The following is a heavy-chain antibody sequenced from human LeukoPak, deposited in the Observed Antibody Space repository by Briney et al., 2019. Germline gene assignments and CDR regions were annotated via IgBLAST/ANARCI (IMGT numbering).Heavy chain of an antibody. CDR1: GFTFSSYA. Sequence: GGSLRLSCAASGFTFSSYAMSWVRQAPGKGLEWVSAISGSGGSTYYADSVKGRFTISRDNSKNTLYLQMNSLRAEDTAVYYCAKASPIAAAGPGYYYGMAVWGQGTTVTVSS. V-gene: IGHV3-23*01. CDR2: ISGSGGST. J-gene: IGHJ6*02. D-gene: IGHD6-13*01. CDR3: AKASPIAAAGPGYYYGMAV.